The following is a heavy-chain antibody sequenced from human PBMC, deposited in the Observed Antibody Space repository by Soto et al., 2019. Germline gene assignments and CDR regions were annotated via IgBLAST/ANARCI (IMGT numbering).Heavy chain of an antibody. CDR2: IFSSGST. V-gene: IGHV4-4*07. CDR3: AREGSYSAYNFAHGIQLWSFDF. J-gene: IGHJ4*02. CDR1: GGSINTFY. D-gene: IGHD5-12*01. Sequence: SETLSLTCTVSGGSINTFYWSWVRQPAGKGLEWIGRIFSSGSTSFNPSLESRVTMSADTSKNHFSLNLSSVTAADMAVYYCAREGSYSAYNFAHGIQLWSFDFWGQGALVTVSS.